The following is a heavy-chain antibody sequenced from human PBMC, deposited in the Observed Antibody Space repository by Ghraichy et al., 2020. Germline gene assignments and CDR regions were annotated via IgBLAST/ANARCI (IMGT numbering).Heavy chain of an antibody. CDR2: IYYSGST. D-gene: IGHD3-3*01. CDR3: ARHVRQLTRNATSPLRFLEWLEGGRAFDI. J-gene: IGHJ3*02. CDR1: GGSISSSSYY. Sequence: SETLALTCAVSGGSISSSSYYWGWIRQPPGKGLEWIGSIYYSGSTYYNPSLKSRVTISVDTSKNQFSLKLSSVTAADTAVYYCARHVRQLTRNATSPLRFLEWLEGGRAFDIWGQGTMVTVSS. V-gene: IGHV4-39*01.